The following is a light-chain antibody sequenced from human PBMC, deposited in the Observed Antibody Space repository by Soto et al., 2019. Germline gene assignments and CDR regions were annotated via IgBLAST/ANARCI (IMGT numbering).Light chain of an antibody. Sequence: QSVVTQEPSLTVSPGGTVTLTCASSTGAVTSGHYANWFQQKPGQAPRALIYNTSNKHSWTPARFSGSLLGGKAALTLSGVEPEAEAESDCLRYSGGAGVVVFGGGTKLTVL. CDR3: LRYSGGAGVVV. CDR1: TGAVTSGHY. V-gene: IGLV7-43*01. J-gene: IGLJ2*01. CDR2: NTS.